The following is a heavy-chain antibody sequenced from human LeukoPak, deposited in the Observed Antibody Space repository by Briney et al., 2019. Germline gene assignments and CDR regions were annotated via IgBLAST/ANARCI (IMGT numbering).Heavy chain of an antibody. V-gene: IGHV3-30*02. Sequence: GGSLRLSCAASGFTFSSYGMHWVRQAPGKGLEWVAFIRYDGSNKYYADSVKGRFTISGDNSKNTLYLQMNSLRAEDTAVYYCAVLVPFPLGTEYAFDIWGQGTMVTVSS. CDR2: IRYDGSNK. CDR3: AVLVPFPLGTEYAFDI. D-gene: IGHD1-14*01. J-gene: IGHJ3*02. CDR1: GFTFSSYG.